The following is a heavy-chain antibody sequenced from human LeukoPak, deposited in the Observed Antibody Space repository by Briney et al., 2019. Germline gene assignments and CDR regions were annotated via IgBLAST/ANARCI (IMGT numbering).Heavy chain of an antibody. CDR3: ARARPYGDYVYYYYYMDV. V-gene: IGHV1-18*01. CDR2: ISAYNGNT. CDR1: GYTFTSYG. Sequence: GASVKVSCKASGYTFTSYGISWVRQAPGQGLEWMGWISAYNGNTNYAQKLQGRVTMTTDTSTSTAYMGLRSLRSDDTAVYYCARARPYGDYVYYYYYMDVWGKGTTVTVSS. D-gene: IGHD4-17*01. J-gene: IGHJ6*03.